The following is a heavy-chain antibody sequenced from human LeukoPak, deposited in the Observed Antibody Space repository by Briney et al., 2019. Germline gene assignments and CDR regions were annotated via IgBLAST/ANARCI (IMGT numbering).Heavy chain of an antibody. Sequence: SVKVSCKASGGTFSSYAISWVRQAPGQGLEWMGRIIPILGIANYAQRFQGRVTITADKSTSTAYMELSSLRSEDTAVYYCAREMEDIVVVVAAPEGAFDIWGQGTMVTVSS. J-gene: IGHJ3*02. CDR1: GGTFSSYA. CDR3: AREMEDIVVVVAAPEGAFDI. D-gene: IGHD2-15*01. V-gene: IGHV1-69*04. CDR2: IIPILGIA.